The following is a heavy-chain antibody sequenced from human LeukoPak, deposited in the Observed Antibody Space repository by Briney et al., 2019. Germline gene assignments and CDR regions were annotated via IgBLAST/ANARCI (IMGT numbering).Heavy chain of an antibody. V-gene: IGHV3-9*01. D-gene: IGHD2-15*01. Sequence: PGGSLRLSCAASGFTFSSYAMHWVRQAPGKGLEWVSGISWNSGSIGYADSVKGRFTISRDNAKNSLYLQMNSLRAEDTALYYCAKAIAAQAKELFDYWGQGTLVTVSS. CDR1: GFTFSSYA. J-gene: IGHJ4*02. CDR2: ISWNSGSI. CDR3: AKAIAAQAKELFDY.